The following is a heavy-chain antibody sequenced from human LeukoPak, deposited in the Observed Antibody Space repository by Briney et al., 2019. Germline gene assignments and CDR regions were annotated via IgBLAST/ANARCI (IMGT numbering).Heavy chain of an antibody. D-gene: IGHD5-24*01. CDR3: ASFISGDSDGYPLAGSY. Sequence: ASLKVSCKASGYTFTSYYMHWVRQAPGQGLEWMGIINPSGGSTSYAQKFQGRVTMTRDTSTSTVYMELSSLRSEDTAVYYCASFISGDSDGYPLAGSYWGQGTLVTVSS. CDR2: INPSGGST. CDR1: GYTFTSYY. J-gene: IGHJ4*02. V-gene: IGHV1-46*03.